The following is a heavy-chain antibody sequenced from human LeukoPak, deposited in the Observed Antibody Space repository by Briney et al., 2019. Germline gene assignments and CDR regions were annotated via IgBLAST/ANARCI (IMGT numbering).Heavy chain of an antibody. CDR3: ASRISSIVGATIRAFDI. J-gene: IGHJ3*02. CDR1: GGSISSHSYY. CDR2: IYTSGST. Sequence: PSETLSLTCTVSGGSISSHSYYWSWIRQPAGKGLEWIGRIYTSGSTNYNPSLKSRVTMSVDTSKNQFSLKLSSVTAADTAVYYCASRISSIVGATIRAFDIWGQGTMVTVSS. V-gene: IGHV4-61*02. D-gene: IGHD1-26*01.